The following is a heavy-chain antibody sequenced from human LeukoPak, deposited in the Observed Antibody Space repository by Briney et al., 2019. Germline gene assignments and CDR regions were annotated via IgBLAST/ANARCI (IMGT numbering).Heavy chain of an antibody. D-gene: IGHD2-2*01. CDR1: GFTFSSYG. J-gene: IGHJ6*02. CDR2: ISYDGSSK. V-gene: IGHV3-30*03. CDR3: ARDQGVVVHGKYQYYGMDV. Sequence: GGSLRLSCAASGFTFSSYGIHWVRQAPGKGLEWVAAISYDGSSKYYADSVKGRFTISRDNSKNTLYLQMNSLRAEDTAVYYCARDQGVVVHGKYQYYGMDVWGQGTTVTVSS.